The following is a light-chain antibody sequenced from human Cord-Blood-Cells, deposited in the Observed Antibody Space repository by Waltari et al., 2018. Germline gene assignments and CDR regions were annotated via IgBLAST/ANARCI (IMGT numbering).Light chain of an antibody. CDR3: QQSYSTPYT. Sequence: DIQMTQSPSSLSASVGDRVTITCRASQSISSYLNWIQQKPGKAPKLLIYAASSLQSGVPSRFSGSGSGTDFTLTISSLQPEDFATYYCQQSYSTPYTFGQGTKLEIK. CDR2: AAS. CDR1: QSISSY. J-gene: IGKJ2*01. V-gene: IGKV1-39*01.